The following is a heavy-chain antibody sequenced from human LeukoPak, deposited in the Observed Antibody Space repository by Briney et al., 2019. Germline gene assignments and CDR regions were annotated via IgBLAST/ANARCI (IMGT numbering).Heavy chain of an antibody. CDR1: GYSFTSYW. V-gene: IGHV5-51*01. CDR2: ICPGDSDT. CDR3: ARTLAVRVNCSSTSCYYYYGMDV. Sequence: GESLKISCKGSGYSFTSYWIGWVRQMPGKGLEWMGIICPGDSDTRYSPSFQGQVTISADKSISTAYLQWSSLKASDTAMYYCARTLAVRVNCSSTSCYYYYGMDVWGQGTTVTVSS. J-gene: IGHJ6*02. D-gene: IGHD2-2*01.